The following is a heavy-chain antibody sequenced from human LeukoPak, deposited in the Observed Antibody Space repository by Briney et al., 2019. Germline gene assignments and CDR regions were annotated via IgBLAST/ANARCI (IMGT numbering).Heavy chain of an antibody. J-gene: IGHJ6*04. V-gene: IGHV3-23*01. CDR2: ISGSGDRT. CDR1: GFTFSSYG. D-gene: IGHD3-10*02. Sequence: GGSLRLSCAASGFTFSSYGMSWVRQAPGKGLEWVSVISGSGDRTYYADSVKGRFTISRDNAKNSLYLQMNSLRAEDTAVYYCAELGITMIGGVWGKGTTVTISS. CDR3: AELGITMIGGV.